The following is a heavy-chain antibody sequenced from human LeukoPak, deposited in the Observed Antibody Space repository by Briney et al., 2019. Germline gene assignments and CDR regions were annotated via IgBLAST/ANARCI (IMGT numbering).Heavy chain of an antibody. CDR2: IYTSGST. V-gene: IGHV4-61*02. Sequence: SETLSLTCTVSGGSISSGSYYWSWIRQPAGKGLEWIGRIYTSGSTNYNPSLKSRVTISVDTSKNQFSLKLSSVTAADTAVYYCARVSNSRRTIFGVVNAFDIWGQGTMVTVSS. D-gene: IGHD3-3*01. CDR1: GGSISSGSYY. CDR3: ARVSNSRRTIFGVVNAFDI. J-gene: IGHJ3*02.